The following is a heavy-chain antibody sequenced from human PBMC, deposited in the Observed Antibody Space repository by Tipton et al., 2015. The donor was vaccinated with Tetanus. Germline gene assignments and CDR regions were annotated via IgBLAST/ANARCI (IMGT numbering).Heavy chain of an antibody. CDR1: GGSISSSYYY. D-gene: IGHD4-11*01. CDR3: ARNVYTVTNDAFDI. J-gene: IGHJ3*02. V-gene: IGHV4-39*01. Sequence: TLSLTCTVSGGSISSSYYYWGWIRQPPGKGLEWIGSLDYSGNTYYNSSLMSRVTISVDTSKNQFSLRLNSVTAADTAVYFCARNVYTVTNDAFDIWGHGTLVNVSS. CDR2: LDYSGNT.